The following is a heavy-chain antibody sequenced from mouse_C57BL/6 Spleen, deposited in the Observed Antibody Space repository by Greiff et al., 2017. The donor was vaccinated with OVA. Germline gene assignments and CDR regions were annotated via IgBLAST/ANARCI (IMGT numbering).Heavy chain of an antibody. J-gene: IGHJ4*01. CDR2: ISSGSSTI. CDR1: GFTFSDYG. CDR3: ARPLYGSSPFYAMDY. V-gene: IGHV5-17*01. Sequence: EVQRVESGGGLVKPGGSLKLSCAASGFTFSDYGMHWVRQAPEKGLEWVAYISSGSSTIYYAATVKGRFTISRDNAKNTLFLQMTSLRSEDTAMYYCARPLYGSSPFYAMDYWGQGTSVTVSS. D-gene: IGHD1-1*01.